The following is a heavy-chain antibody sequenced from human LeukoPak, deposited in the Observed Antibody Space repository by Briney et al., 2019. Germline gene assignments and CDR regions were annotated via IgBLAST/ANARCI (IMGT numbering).Heavy chain of an antibody. CDR1: GFTVSSYA. D-gene: IGHD3-3*01. CDR3: AKDEDNYDFWSGYDGMDV. J-gene: IGHJ6*02. CDR2: ISGSGGST. V-gene: IGHV3-23*01. Sequence: GGSLRLSCAASGFTVSSYAMSWVRQAPGKGLEWVSAISGSGGSTYYADSVKGRFTISRDNSKNTLYLQMNSLRAEDTAVYYCAKDEDNYDFWSGYDGMDVWGQGTTVTVSS.